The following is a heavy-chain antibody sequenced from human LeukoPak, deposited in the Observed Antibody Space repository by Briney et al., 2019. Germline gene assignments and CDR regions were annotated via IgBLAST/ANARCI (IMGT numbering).Heavy chain of an antibody. V-gene: IGHV4-39*07. CDR3: ASGDDYGDY. CDR1: GGSISSSSYY. J-gene: IGHJ4*02. CDR2: INHSGST. D-gene: IGHD3-10*01. Sequence: SETLSLTCTVSGGSISSSSYYWGWIRQPPGKGLEWIGEINHSGSTNYNPSLKSRVTISVDTSKNQFSLKLSSVTAADTAVYYCASGDDYGDYWGQGTLVTVSS.